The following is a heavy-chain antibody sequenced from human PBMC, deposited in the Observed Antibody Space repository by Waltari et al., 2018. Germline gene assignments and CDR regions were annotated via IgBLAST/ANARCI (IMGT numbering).Heavy chain of an antibody. CDR2: IYTSGST. Sequence: QVQLQESGPGLVKPSQTLSLTCTVSGGSISSGSYYWSWIRQPAGKGLEWIGYIYTSGSTNYNPSLKSRCTISVDTSKNQFSLKLSSVTAADTAVYYCARGLVVAATPGHFDYWGQGTLVTVSS. J-gene: IGHJ4*02. V-gene: IGHV4-61*09. CDR1: GGSISSGSYY. CDR3: ARGLVVAATPGHFDY. D-gene: IGHD2-15*01.